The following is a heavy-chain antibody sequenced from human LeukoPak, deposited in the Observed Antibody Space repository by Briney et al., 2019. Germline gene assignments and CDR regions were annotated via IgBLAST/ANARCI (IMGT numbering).Heavy chain of an antibody. CDR2: IYSTGST. CDR3: ARGLTMVRGIINNYYHMDV. Sequence: PSETLSLTCPVSGGSISSYYWSWIRQPAGKGLGWIGRIYSTGSTNYNPSLKSRVTMSVDTSKNQFSLKLSSVTAADTAVYYCARGLTMVRGIINNYYHMDVWGKGTTVTVSS. D-gene: IGHD3-10*01. V-gene: IGHV4-4*07. J-gene: IGHJ6*03. CDR1: GGSISSYY.